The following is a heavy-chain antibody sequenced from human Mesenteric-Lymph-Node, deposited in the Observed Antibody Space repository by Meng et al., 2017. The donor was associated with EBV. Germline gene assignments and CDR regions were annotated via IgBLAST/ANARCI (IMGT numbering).Heavy chain of an antibody. CDR1: GGYISSGGYY. CDR2: IYHSGDT. J-gene: IGHJ4*02. V-gene: IGHV4-30-4*01. Sequence: QVQLQESGPGLVKPSXXLSLTXXLSGGYISSGGYYWTWIRQPPGKGLEWIGYIYHSGDTDYNPSLKCRVSMSMDTSKNQFSLELSSVTAADTAVYYCAREIYCTRASCPFDYWGQGTLGTVSS. CDR3: AREIYCTRASCPFDY. D-gene: IGHD2-2*01.